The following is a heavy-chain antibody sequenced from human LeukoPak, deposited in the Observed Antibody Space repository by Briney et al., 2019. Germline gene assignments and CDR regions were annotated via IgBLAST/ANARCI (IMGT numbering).Heavy chain of an antibody. Sequence: SETLSLTCTVSGGSISSYYWSWIRQPAGEGLEWIGRIYTSGSTNYNPSLKSRVTMSVDTSKNQFSLKLSSVIDADTAVYYCARGRRITMVRGVSRVNPFDIWGQGTMVTVSS. D-gene: IGHD3-10*01. CDR2: IYTSGST. CDR3: ARGRRITMVRGVSRVNPFDI. CDR1: GGSISSYY. V-gene: IGHV4-4*07. J-gene: IGHJ3*02.